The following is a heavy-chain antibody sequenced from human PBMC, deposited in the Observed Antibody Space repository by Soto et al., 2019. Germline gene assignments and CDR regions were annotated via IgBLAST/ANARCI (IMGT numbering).Heavy chain of an antibody. CDR2: ISYDGSNK. CDR3: ARDPVGATFHSAQVY. CDR1: GFTFSSYA. Sequence: GSLRLSCAASGFTFSSYAMHWVRQAPGKGLEWVAVISYDGSNKYYADSVKGRFTISRDNSKNTLYLQMNSLRAEDTAVYYCARDPVGATFHSAQVYWGQGTLVTVSS. V-gene: IGHV3-30-3*01. J-gene: IGHJ4*02. D-gene: IGHD1-26*01.